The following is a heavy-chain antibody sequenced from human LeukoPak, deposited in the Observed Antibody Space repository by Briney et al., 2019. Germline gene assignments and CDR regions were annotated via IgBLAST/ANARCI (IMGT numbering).Heavy chain of an antibody. CDR1: GVTLSSYW. CDR3: ASGSGWLVDD. V-gene: IGHV3-7*01. J-gene: IGHJ4*02. CDR2: IKQDGSQK. D-gene: IGHD6-19*01. Sequence: PGGSLRLSCAAPGVTLSSYWMTWVRQAPGKGLEWVANIKQDGSQKYYVDSVKGRFTISRDNAKNSLYLQMNSLRAEDTAVYYCASGSGWLVDDWGQGTLVTVSS.